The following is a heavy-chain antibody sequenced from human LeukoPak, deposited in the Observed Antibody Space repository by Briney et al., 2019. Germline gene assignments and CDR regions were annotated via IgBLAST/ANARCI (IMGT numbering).Heavy chain of an antibody. CDR2: ISGSGGST. CDR1: GFTFSSYA. Sequence: PGGSLRLSCAASGFTFSSYAMSWVRQVPGKGLEWVSAISGSGGSTYYADSVKGRFTISRDNSKNTLYLQMNSLRAEDTAVYYCAVQAPGYSSSWTEEIYWGQGTLVTVSS. V-gene: IGHV3-23*01. D-gene: IGHD6-13*01. CDR3: AVQAPGYSSSWTEEIY. J-gene: IGHJ4*02.